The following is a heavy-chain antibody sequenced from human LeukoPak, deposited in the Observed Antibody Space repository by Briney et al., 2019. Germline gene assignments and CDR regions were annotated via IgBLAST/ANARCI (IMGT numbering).Heavy chain of an antibody. Sequence: PSETLSLTCTVSGGSISSSSYYWGWIRQPPGKGLEWIGSIYYSGSTYYNPSLKSRVTISVDTSKNQFSLKLSSVTAADTAVYYCARQAYDFWSGYPHYFDYWGQGTLVTVSS. J-gene: IGHJ4*02. D-gene: IGHD3-3*01. CDR3: ARQAYDFWSGYPHYFDY. CDR2: IYYSGST. CDR1: GGSISSSSYY. V-gene: IGHV4-39*01.